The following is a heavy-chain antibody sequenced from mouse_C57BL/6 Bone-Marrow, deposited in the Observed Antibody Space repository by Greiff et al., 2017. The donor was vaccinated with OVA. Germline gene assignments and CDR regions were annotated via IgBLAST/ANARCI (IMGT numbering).Heavy chain of an antibody. V-gene: IGHV1-19*01. CDR3: ARPSYGYFDY. CDR1: GYTFTDYY. J-gene: IGHJ2*01. CDR2: INPYNGGT. D-gene: IGHD1-1*01. Sequence: EVQLQQSGPVLVKPGASVKMSCKASGYTFTDYYMNWVKQSHGKSLEWIGVINPYNGGTSYNQQFKGKATLTVDKSSSTAYMELNSLTSEDSAVYYCARPSYGYFDYWGQGTTLTVSS.